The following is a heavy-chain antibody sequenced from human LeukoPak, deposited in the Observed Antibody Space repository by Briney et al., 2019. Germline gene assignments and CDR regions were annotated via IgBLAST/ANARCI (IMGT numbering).Heavy chain of an antibody. Sequence: PGGTLRLSCAASGFTFSSYGMSWVRQAPGKGLEWVSAISGSGGSTYYADSVKGRFTISRDNSKNTLYLQMNSLRAEDTAVYYCAKGQNTYCYDSSGYSDYWGQGTLVTVSS. V-gene: IGHV3-23*01. CDR3: AKGQNTYCYDSSGYSDY. CDR2: ISGSGGST. CDR1: GFTFSSYG. J-gene: IGHJ4*02. D-gene: IGHD3-22*01.